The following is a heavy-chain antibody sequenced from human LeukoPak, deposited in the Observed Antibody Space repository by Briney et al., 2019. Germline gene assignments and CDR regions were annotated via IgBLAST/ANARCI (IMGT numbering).Heavy chain of an antibody. CDR1: GFTVSSNY. CDR3: ARASRYGLNWFDP. CDR2: ISSSGSTI. D-gene: IGHD3-10*01. V-gene: IGHV3-11*04. Sequence: GGSLRLSCAASGFTVSSNYMSWIRQAPGKGLEWVSYISSSGSTIYYADSVKGRFTISRDNAKNSLYLQMNSLRAEDTAVYYCARASRYGLNWFDPWGQGTLVTVSS. J-gene: IGHJ5*02.